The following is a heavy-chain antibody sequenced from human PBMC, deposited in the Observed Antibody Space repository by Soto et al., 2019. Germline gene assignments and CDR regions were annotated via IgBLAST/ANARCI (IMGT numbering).Heavy chain of an antibody. CDR1: GFTFSDSA. Sequence: GGSLRLSCAASGFTFSDSAVHWVRQPSGKGLEWLGRIRTMANSYATAYAASMKGRFTISRDDSKNTAFLQMNSLNTEDTAVYYCAKSRGYGFQLFDYWGQGTLVTVSS. D-gene: IGHD4-17*01. CDR2: IRTMANSYAT. V-gene: IGHV3-73*01. CDR3: AKSRGYGFQLFDY. J-gene: IGHJ4*02.